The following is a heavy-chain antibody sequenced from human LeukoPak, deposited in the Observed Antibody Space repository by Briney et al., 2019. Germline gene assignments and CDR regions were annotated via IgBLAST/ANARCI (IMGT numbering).Heavy chain of an antibody. Sequence: PGGSLRLSCAASGFTFSSYAMRWVRQAPGKGLERVSAISCSGGSTYYADSVKGRFTISRDNSKNTLYLQMNSLRAEDTAVYYCAKSYYYYDSSGSILDYWGQGTLVTVSS. V-gene: IGHV3-23*01. CDR3: AKSYYYYDSSGSILDY. J-gene: IGHJ4*02. D-gene: IGHD3-22*01. CDR1: GFTFSSYA. CDR2: ISCSGGST.